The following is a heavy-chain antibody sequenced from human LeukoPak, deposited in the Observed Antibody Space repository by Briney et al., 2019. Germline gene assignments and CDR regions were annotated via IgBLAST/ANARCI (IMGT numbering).Heavy chain of an antibody. CDR1: GGSISSSSYY. J-gene: IGHJ4*02. Sequence: PSETLSLTCTVSGGSISSSSYYWGWIRQPPGKGLEWIGNIYYSGSTYYNPSLKSRVTISVDTSKNQFSLKLSSVTAADTAVYYCARRGGYNHIDYWGQGTLVTVSS. V-gene: IGHV4-39*01. CDR2: IYYSGST. CDR3: ARRGGYNHIDY. D-gene: IGHD5-24*01.